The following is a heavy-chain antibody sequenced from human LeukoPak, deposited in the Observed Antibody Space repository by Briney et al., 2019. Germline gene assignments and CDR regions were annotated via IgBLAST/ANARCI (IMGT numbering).Heavy chain of an antibody. CDR3: ARLPGGYYVSSGYYYADTDY. CDR1: GGTFSSYA. J-gene: IGHJ4*02. D-gene: IGHD3-22*01. Sequence: ASVKVSCKASGGTFSSYAISWVRQAPGQGLEWMGGIIPIFGTANYAQKFQGRVTITADESTSTAYMELSSLRSEDTAVYYCARLPGGYYVSSGYYYADTDYWGQGTLVTVSS. CDR2: IIPIFGTA. V-gene: IGHV1-69*13.